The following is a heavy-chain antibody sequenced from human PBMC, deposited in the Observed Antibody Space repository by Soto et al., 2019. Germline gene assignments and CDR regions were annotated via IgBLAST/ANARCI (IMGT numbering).Heavy chain of an antibody. Sequence: EMQLVESGGDLVQPGRSLRLSCAASGFSFNDHAMHWVRQTPGKGLEWVSGIYWNSGTRGYAFSVQGRFTISREYAMNSRFLQMSSLRSEDTASSYCTSAVSAGEVDVWGKGTTVIVSS. CDR3: TSAVSAGEVDV. J-gene: IGHJ6*04. D-gene: IGHD3-16*01. CDR1: GFSFNDHA. CDR2: IYWNSGTR. V-gene: IGHV3-9*01.